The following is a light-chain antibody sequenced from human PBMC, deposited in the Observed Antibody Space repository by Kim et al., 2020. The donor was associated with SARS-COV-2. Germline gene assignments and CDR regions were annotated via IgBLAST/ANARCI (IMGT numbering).Light chain of an antibody. V-gene: IGKV3-11*01. CDR2: DAS. Sequence: SLSARERATLSCRASQSVSSYLAWYQQKPGQAPRLLIYDASNRATGIPARFSGSGSGTDVTLTISSLEPEDFAVYYCQQRSNWLTFGGGTKVDIK. CDR3: QQRSNWLT. J-gene: IGKJ4*01. CDR1: QSVSSY.